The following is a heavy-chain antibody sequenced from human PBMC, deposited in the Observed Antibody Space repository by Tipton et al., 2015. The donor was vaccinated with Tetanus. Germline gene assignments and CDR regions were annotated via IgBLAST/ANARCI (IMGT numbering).Heavy chain of an antibody. D-gene: IGHD6-19*01. V-gene: IGHV4-39*01. CDR2: IYYSGST. CDR1: GGSISSSSYY. J-gene: IGHJ4*02. CDR3: ASEIIAVAGNYFDY. Sequence: TLSLTCTVSGGSISSSSYYWGWIRQPPGKGLEWIGSIYYSGSTYYNPSLKSRVTISVDTSKNQFPLKRSSVTAADTAVYYCASEIIAVAGNYFDYWGQGPLVTVSS.